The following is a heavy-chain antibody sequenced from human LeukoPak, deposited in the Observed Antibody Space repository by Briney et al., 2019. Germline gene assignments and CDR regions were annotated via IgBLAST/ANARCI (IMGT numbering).Heavy chain of an antibody. CDR3: ARAKSWYLNRDAFDI. Sequence: SETLSLTCAVYGGSFSGYYWSWIRQPPGKGLEWIGEINHSGSTNYNPSLKSRVTISVDTSKNQFSLKLSSVTAADTAVYYCARAKSWYLNRDAFDIWGQGTMVTVSS. D-gene: IGHD6-13*01. CDR2: INHSGST. J-gene: IGHJ3*02. V-gene: IGHV4-34*01. CDR1: GGSFSGYY.